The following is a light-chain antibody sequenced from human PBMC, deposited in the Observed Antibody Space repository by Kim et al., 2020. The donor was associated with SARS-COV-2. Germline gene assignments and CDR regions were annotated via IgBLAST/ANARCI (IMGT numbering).Light chain of an antibody. J-gene: IGKJ1*01. CDR1: QSISSY. CDR2: AES. CDR3: QQSYSTPRT. V-gene: IGKV1-39*01. Sequence: ASVEDRFNMTCRASQSISSYLNWYQQKPGRAPKLLIYAESSLQSGVPSRFSGSGSGTDFTLTISSLQPEDFATYYCQQSYSTPRTFGQGTKVDIK.